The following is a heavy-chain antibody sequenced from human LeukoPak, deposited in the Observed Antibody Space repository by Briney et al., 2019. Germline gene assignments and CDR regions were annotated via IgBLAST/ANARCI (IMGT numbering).Heavy chain of an antibody. Sequence: PSETLSLTCTVSGGSISSFYWSWIRPPPGKGLEWIGYIYYSGSTNYNPSLKSRVTISVDTSKNQFSLKLSSVTAADTAVYYCARGYYDYVWGSYRPMPFDYWGQGTLVTVSS. V-gene: IGHV4-59*01. CDR2: IYYSGST. CDR1: GGSISSFY. J-gene: IGHJ4*02. D-gene: IGHD3-16*02. CDR3: ARGYYDYVWGSYRPMPFDY.